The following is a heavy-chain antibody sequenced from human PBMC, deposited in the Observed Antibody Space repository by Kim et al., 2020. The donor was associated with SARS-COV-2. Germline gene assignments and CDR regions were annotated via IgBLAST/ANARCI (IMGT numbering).Heavy chain of an antibody. D-gene: IGHD3-22*01. Sequence: SETLSLTCTVSGGSISSGGYYWSWIRQHPGKGLEWIGYIYYSGSTYYNPSLKSRVTISVDTSKNQFSLKLSSVTAADTAVYYCASSTIGHYDSSGYYYFDDWGQGTLVTVSS. J-gene: IGHJ4*02. CDR2: IYYSGST. V-gene: IGHV4-31*03. CDR1: GGSISSGGYY. CDR3: ASSTIGHYDSSGYYYFDD.